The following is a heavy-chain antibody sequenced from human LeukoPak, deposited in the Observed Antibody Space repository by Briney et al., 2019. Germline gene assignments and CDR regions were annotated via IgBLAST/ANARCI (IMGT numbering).Heavy chain of an antibody. Sequence: GGSLRLFCAASGXTFSSYAMSWVRQAPGQGLEWVFTLSGSGGSTYYAVSVKGRFTISGDNSTDTLYLQMNSLRAQDTAVYYCAKVPLESDGGYYPFGFDPWGQGTLVTVSS. D-gene: IGHD3-22*01. V-gene: IGHV3-23*01. CDR3: AKVPLESDGGYYPFGFDP. CDR2: LSGSGGST. CDR1: GXTFSSYA. J-gene: IGHJ5*02.